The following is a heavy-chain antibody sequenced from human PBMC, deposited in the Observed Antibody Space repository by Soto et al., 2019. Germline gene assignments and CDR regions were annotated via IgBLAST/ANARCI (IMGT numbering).Heavy chain of an antibody. CDR3: EKGGTRPGPAAAMDFDY. CDR1: GFTFSSYA. D-gene: IGHD2-2*01. J-gene: IGHJ4*02. Sequence: EVQLLESGGGLVQPGGSLRLSCAASGFTFSSYAMSWVRQAPGKGLEWVSTISGRGDITYHADFVKGRFTISRDNSKNTHYLQMGNMVAEDTAIYYCEKGGTRPGPAAAMDFDYWGQGTLVTVSS. CDR2: ISGRGDIT. V-gene: IGHV3-23*01.